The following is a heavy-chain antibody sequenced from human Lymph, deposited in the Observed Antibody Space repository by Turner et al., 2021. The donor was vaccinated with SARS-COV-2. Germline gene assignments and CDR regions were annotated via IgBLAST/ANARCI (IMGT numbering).Heavy chain of an antibody. CDR2: IIPSLAIA. CDR3: ARIAAPGMGGGVHYYYYAMDV. J-gene: IGHJ6*02. Sequence: QVQLVQSGAEVKKPGSSVKVSCKASGGTFSSSAISWVRQAPGQGLEWMGGIIPSLAIANYAQKFQGRVTLTGDKSTSTAYMELSSLRSEDTAVYFCARIAAPGMGGGVHYYYYAMDVWGQGTTVTVSS. V-gene: IGHV1-69*10. D-gene: IGHD6-13*01. CDR1: GGTFSSSA.